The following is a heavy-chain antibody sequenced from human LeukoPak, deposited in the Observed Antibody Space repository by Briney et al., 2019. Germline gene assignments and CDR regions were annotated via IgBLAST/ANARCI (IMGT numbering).Heavy chain of an antibody. J-gene: IGHJ4*02. CDR2: SNGGIGNT. V-gene: IGHV1-3*02. CDR1: GYTFTSYP. CDR3: ARDSTGTGLLEY. D-gene: IGHD1-7*01. Sequence: AASVKVSCKASGYTFTSYPIHWVRQAPGQRPEWMGWSNGGIGNTKYSQEFQDRVTITRDTSASKAYMELSSLRSEDMAVYYCARDSTGTGLLEYWGQGTLVTVSS.